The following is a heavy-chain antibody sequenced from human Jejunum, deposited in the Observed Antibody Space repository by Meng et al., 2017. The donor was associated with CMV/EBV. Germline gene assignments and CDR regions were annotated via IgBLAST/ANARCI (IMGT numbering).Heavy chain of an antibody. J-gene: IGHJ4*02. CDR2: ISGNSGST. D-gene: IGHD3-3*01. CDR1: FTRND. V-gene: IGHV3-23*01. Sequence: FTRNDMTWVRQAPGKGLEWVSGISGNSGSTYYADSVKGRFSISRDNSKNTVYLQMNSLRAEDTAVYYCASRPGAIFGVVIIPNFDYWGQGTLVTVSS. CDR3: ASRPGAIFGVVIIPNFDY.